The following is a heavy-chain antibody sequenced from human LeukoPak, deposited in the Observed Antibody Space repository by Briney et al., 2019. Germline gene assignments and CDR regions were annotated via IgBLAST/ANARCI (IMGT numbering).Heavy chain of an antibody. Sequence: PSETLSLTCTVSGGSISSGSYYWVWIRQPPGKGLEWIGRIYTSGSTNYNPSLKSRVTISGDTSKNQFSLKLSSVTAADTAVYYCARTSITIFGVLFDYWGQGTLVTVSS. V-gene: IGHV4-61*02. CDR2: IYTSGST. D-gene: IGHD3-3*01. CDR3: ARTSITIFGVLFDY. CDR1: GGSISSGSYY. J-gene: IGHJ4*02.